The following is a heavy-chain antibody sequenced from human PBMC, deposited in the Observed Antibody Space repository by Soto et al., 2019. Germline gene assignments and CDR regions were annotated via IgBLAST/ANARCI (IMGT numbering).Heavy chain of an antibody. D-gene: IGHD3-22*01. V-gene: IGHV1-69*01. CDR3: AGGGGYYYDSSGYFDAFDI. J-gene: IGHJ3*02. Sequence: QVQLVQSGAEVKKPGSSVKVSCKASGGTFSSYAISWVRQAPGQGLEWMGGIIPIFGTANYAQKFQGRVTIPADEYTGTAYRELSSLRSEDTAVYYCAGGGGYYYDSSGYFDAFDIWGQGTMVTVSS. CDR2: IIPIFGTA. CDR1: GGTFSSYA.